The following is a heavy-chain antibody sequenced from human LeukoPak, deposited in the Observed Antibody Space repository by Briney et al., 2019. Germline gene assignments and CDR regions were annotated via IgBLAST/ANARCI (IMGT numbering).Heavy chain of an antibody. CDR3: ARSASGYDA. J-gene: IGHJ5*02. D-gene: IGHD5-12*01. CDR2: IDDDGAGT. V-gene: IGHV3-74*01. CDR1: GFPFSGYW. Sequence: GGSLRLSCAASGFPFSGYWMHWVRQAPGKGLVRVSRIDDDGAGTTYADSVKGRFTISRDNAKNTLYLQMNSLRVEDTAVYYCARSASGYDAWGQGTLVTVSS.